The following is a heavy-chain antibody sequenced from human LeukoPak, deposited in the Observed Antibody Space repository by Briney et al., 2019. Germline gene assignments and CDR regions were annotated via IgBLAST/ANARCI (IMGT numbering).Heavy chain of an antibody. CDR3: ARARRGSYYAALDY. V-gene: IGHV4-39*01. J-gene: IGHJ4*02. Sequence: SETLSLTCTVSGGSISSSSYHWAWIRQPPGKGLEWIGNIYYSGSTYYNPSLKSRVIISVDTSKNQFSLKLSSVTAADTAVYYCARARRGSYYAALDYWGQGTLVTVSS. CDR2: IYYSGST. CDR1: GGSISSSSYH. D-gene: IGHD1-26*01.